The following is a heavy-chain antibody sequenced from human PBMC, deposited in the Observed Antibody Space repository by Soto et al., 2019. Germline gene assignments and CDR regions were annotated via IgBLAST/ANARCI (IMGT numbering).Heavy chain of an antibody. D-gene: IGHD6-6*01. J-gene: IGHJ6*02. CDR2: IIPIFGTA. CDR1: GGTFSSDA. Sequence: ASVKVSCKASGGTFSSDAISWVRQAPGQGLEWMGGIIPIFGTANYAQKFQGRVTITADESTSTAYMELSSLRSEDTAVYYCASPVLGGSSSGARDYYYGMDVWGQGTTVTVSS. CDR3: ASPVLGGSSSGARDYYYGMDV. V-gene: IGHV1-69*13.